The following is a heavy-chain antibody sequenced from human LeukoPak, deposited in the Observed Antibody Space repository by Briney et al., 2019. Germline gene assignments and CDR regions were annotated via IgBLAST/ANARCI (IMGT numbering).Heavy chain of an antibody. D-gene: IGHD6-19*01. CDR2: IYYSGST. CDR1: GGSISSYY. CDR3: ASGIAVAGSYGMDV. Sequence: SETLSLTCTVSGGSISSYYWSWIRQPPGKGLERIGYIYYSGSTNYNPSLKSRVTISVDTSKNQFSLKLSSVTAADTAVYYCASGIAVAGSYGMDVWGQGTTVTVSS. V-gene: IGHV4-59*08. J-gene: IGHJ6*02.